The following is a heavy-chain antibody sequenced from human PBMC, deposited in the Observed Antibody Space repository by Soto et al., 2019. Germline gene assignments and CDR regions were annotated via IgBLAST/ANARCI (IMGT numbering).Heavy chain of an antibody. CDR1: GDSFSSNTW. CDR2: IYHSGTT. J-gene: IGHJ5*02. V-gene: IGHV4-4*02. CDR3: ARGTPSPLIVRSSRGPWFDP. Sequence: PSETLSLTCAVSGDSFSSNTWWTWVRQPPGKGLEWIGEIYHSGTTNYNPSLKGRVTISGDRSKNQFSLRLSSVTAADTAVYFCARGTPSPLIVRSSRGPWFDPWGQGTLVTVSS. D-gene: IGHD2-15*01.